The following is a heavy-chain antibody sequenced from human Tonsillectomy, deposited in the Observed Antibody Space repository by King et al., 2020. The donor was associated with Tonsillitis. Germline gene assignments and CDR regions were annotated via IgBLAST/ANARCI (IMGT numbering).Heavy chain of an antibody. V-gene: IGHV1-69*01. J-gene: IGHJ6*02. D-gene: IGHD4-11*01. CDR1: GGTFSSYA. CDR2: IIPIFGTA. Sequence: VQLVESGAEVKKPGSSVKVSCKASGGTFSSYAISWVRQAPGQGLEWMGGIIPIFGTANYAQKFQGRVTITADESTSTAYMELSRLRSEDTAVYYCARRGEDYSTSQNYYYGMDVWGQGTTVTVSS. CDR3: ARRGEDYSTSQNYYYGMDV.